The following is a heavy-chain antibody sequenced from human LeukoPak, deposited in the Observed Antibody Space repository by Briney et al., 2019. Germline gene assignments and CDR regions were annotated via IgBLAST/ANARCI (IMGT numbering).Heavy chain of an antibody. Sequence: GGSLRLSCTASGFTYTTYAMHWVRQAPGKGLEWVAVIPDDGSNKYYADSVKGRFTISRDNSKNTLFLQMDSLRPEDTALYYCARAAYSSSWGGFAFDIWGQGTMVTVSS. J-gene: IGHJ3*02. CDR3: ARAAYSSSWGGFAFDI. CDR1: GFTYTTYA. D-gene: IGHD6-13*01. V-gene: IGHV3-30-3*01. CDR2: IPDDGSNK.